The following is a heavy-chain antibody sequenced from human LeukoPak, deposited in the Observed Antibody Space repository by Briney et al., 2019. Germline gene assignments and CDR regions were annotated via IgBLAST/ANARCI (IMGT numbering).Heavy chain of an antibody. D-gene: IGHD5-24*01. CDR2: INHSGST. CDR1: GGSFSGYY. CDR3: ARGGDGYNSGVGY. J-gene: IGHJ4*02. Sequence: PSETLSLTCAVYGGSFSGYYWSWIRQPPGKGLEWIGEINHSGSTNYNPSLKSRVTISVDTSKNQFSLKLSSVTAADTAVYYCARGGDGYNSGVGYWGQGTLVTVSS. V-gene: IGHV4-34*01.